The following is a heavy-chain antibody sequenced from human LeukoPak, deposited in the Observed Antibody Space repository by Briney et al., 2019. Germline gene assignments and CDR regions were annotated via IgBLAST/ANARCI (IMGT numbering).Heavy chain of an antibody. V-gene: IGHV5-10-1*01. CDR2: IDPSDSYT. D-gene: IGHD6-6*01. CDR1: GYGFTSYW. Sequence: GESLRISFQGSGYGFTSYWISWVRQMPGKGLEWMGRIDPSDSYTNYSPSFQGHVTISADKSISTAYLQWSSLKASDTAMYYCARHPYPWSYSSSSHWFDPWGQGTLVTVSS. CDR3: ARHPYPWSYSSSSHWFDP. J-gene: IGHJ5*02.